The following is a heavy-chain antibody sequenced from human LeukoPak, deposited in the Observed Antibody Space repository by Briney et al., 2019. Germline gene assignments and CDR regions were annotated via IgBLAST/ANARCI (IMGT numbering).Heavy chain of an antibody. J-gene: IGHJ6*04. CDR1: GYTFTSYA. Sequence: ASVKVSCKASGYTFTSYAMHWVRQAPGQRLEWMGWINTGNGNTKYSQKFQGRVTITRDTSANTTYMELSSLRSEDAAVYYCARDYYDILTDYPQGMDVWGKGTTVTVSS. CDR2: INTGNGNT. CDR3: ARDYYDILTDYPQGMDV. D-gene: IGHD3-9*01. V-gene: IGHV1-3*04.